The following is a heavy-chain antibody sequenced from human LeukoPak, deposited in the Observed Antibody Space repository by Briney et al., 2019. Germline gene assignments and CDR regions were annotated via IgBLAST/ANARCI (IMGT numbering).Heavy chain of an antibody. CDR3: ATRPFYGDYLDY. CDR2: VKQDGSEK. J-gene: IGHJ4*02. Sequence: SGGSLRLSCAASGFIVSSNYMSWVRQAPGKGLEWVANVKQDGSEKYYVDSVKGRFTISRDNAKNSLYLQMNSLRAEDTAVYYCATRPFYGDYLDYWGQGTLVTVSS. V-gene: IGHV3-7*01. D-gene: IGHD4-17*01. CDR1: GFIVSSNY.